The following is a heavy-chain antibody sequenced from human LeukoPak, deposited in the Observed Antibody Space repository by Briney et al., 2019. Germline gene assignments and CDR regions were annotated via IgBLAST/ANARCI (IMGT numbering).Heavy chain of an antibody. D-gene: IGHD3-16*02. Sequence: SETLSLTCAVYGGSFSGYYWSWIRQPPGKGLEWIGSIYYSGSTYYNPSLKSRVTISVDTSKNQFSLKLSSVTAADTAVYYCARHLGVWGSYRYSYFDYWGQGTLVTVSS. CDR1: GGSFSGYY. V-gene: IGHV4-34*01. CDR2: IYYSGST. CDR3: ARHLGVWGSYRYSYFDY. J-gene: IGHJ4*02.